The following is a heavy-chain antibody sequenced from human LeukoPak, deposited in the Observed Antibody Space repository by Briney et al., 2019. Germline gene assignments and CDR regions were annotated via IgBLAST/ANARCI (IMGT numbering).Heavy chain of an antibody. D-gene: IGHD6-13*01. CDR3: ARRGSSWYRKPFDY. Sequence: PSETLSLTCAVYGGSFSGYYWSWIRQPPGKGLEWIGEINHSGSTNYNPSLKSRVTISVDTSKNQFSLKLSSMTAADTAVYYCARRGSSWYRKPFDYWGQGTLVTVSS. CDR1: GGSFSGYY. J-gene: IGHJ4*02. CDR2: INHSGST. V-gene: IGHV4-34*01.